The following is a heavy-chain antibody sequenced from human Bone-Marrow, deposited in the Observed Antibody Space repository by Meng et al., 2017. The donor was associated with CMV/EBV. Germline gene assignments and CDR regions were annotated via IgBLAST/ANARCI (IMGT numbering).Heavy chain of an antibody. CDR3: ARGLRDVDTAYNYYYYYGMDV. V-gene: IGHV4-59*01. D-gene: IGHD5-18*01. CDR1: GGSISSYY. CDR2: IYYSGST. J-gene: IGHJ6*02. Sequence: SETLSLTCTVSGGSISSYYWSWIRQPPGKGLEWIGYIYYSGSTNYNPSLKSRVTISVDTSKNQFSLKLSSVTAADTAVYYCARGLRDVDTAYNYYYYYGMDVWGQGNTVTVSS.